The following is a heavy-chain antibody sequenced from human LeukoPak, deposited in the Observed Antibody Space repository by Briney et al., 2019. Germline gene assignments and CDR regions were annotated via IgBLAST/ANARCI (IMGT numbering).Heavy chain of an antibody. CDR2: IIPIFGTA. V-gene: IGHV1-69*13. D-gene: IGHD4-17*01. J-gene: IGHJ4*02. Sequence: ASVKVSCTASGGTFSSYAISWVRQAPGQGLEWMGGIIPIFGTANYAQKFQGRVTITADESTSTAYMELSSLRSEDTAVYYCARAGRFRAGTTGYFDYWGQGTLVTVSS. CDR1: GGTFSSYA. CDR3: ARAGRFRAGTTGYFDY.